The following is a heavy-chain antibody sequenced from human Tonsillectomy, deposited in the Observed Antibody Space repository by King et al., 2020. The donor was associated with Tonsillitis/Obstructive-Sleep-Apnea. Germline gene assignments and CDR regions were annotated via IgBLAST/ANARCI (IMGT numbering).Heavy chain of an antibody. CDR1: GFTFSNAW. Sequence: EVQLVESGGGLVKPGGSLRLSCAASGFTFSNAWMSWVRQAPGKGLEWVGRIKSKTDGGTTDYAAPVKGRFTISRDDSKNKLYLQMNSLKTEDTAVYYCTTEGGGYSSGWYDSLNAFDIWGQGTMVTVSS. CDR3: TTEGGGYSSGWYDSLNAFDI. J-gene: IGHJ3*02. CDR2: IKSKTDGGTT. V-gene: IGHV3-15*01. D-gene: IGHD6-19*01.